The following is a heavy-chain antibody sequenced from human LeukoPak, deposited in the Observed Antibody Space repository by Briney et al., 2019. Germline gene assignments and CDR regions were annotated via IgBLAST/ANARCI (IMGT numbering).Heavy chain of an antibody. CDR1: GGSIRSYY. Sequence: SETLSLTCTVSGGSIRSYYWSWIRQPPGKGLEWIAYIYYSGSTNYSPSLKSRVTISADTSEKQFSLKLSSVTAADTAVYYCARHGVSGGWATDAFDIWGQGTMVTVSS. J-gene: IGHJ3*02. D-gene: IGHD6-19*01. CDR3: ARHGVSGGWATDAFDI. V-gene: IGHV4-59*08. CDR2: IYYSGST.